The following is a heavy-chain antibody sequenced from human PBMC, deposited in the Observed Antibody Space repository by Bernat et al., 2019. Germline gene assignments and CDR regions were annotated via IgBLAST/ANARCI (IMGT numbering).Heavy chain of an antibody. D-gene: IGHD1-1*01. V-gene: IGHV3-23*01. CDR2: ISGSGGRT. CDR3: AKEKPGTTAFDY. CDR1: GFTFSTYV. Sequence: EVQLLESGGGLVQPGGSLRLSCAASGFTFSTYVMNWVRQAPGKGLEWVSDISGSGGRTNYADSVKGRFTISRDNSKNTLYLQMNSLRAEDTAVYYCAKEKPGTTAFDYWGQGTLVTVSS. J-gene: IGHJ4*02.